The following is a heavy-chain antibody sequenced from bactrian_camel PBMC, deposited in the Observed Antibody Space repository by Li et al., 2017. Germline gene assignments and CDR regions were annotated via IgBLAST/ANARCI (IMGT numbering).Heavy chain of an antibody. D-gene: IGHD7*01. CDR3: AASRHTYPRPGRDRWWKEEGQYNY. CDR2: LWIGGATT. CDR1: RYTYKRNC. Sequence: HVQLVESGGGSVQAGGSLRLSCAAGRYTYKRNCMGWFRQRPGKDREGLAVLWIGGATTTYADSVKGRFAISRDASENTMTLQMNGLNAEDTATYYCAASRHTYPRPGRDRWWKEEGQYNYWGQGTQVTVS. V-gene: IGHV3S1*01. J-gene: IGHJ4*01.